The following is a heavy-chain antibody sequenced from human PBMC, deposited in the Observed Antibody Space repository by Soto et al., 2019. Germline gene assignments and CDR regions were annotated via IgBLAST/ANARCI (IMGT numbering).Heavy chain of an antibody. CDR2: ISWNSGSI. D-gene: IGHD6-6*01. CDR3: AKENGEYSSSSGRYYYYYYMDV. CDR1: GFTFDDYA. Sequence: SLRLSCAASGFTFDDYAMHWVRQAPGKGLEWVSGISWNSGSIGYADSVKGRFTISRDNAKNSLYLQMNSLRAEDTALYYCAKENGEYSSSSGRYYYYYYMDVWGKGTTVTVSS. J-gene: IGHJ6*03. V-gene: IGHV3-9*01.